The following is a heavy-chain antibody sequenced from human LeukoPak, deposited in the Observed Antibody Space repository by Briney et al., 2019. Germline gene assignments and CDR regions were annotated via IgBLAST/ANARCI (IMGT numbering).Heavy chain of an antibody. CDR2: ISSDGSDT. CDR3: ARDWGGGSGAGIDC. CDR1: GFTFSSYW. Sequence: GGSLRLSCAASGFTFSSYWMHWVRQAPGKGLVWVSRISSDGSDTTYADSVKGRFTISRDDAKNSLHLQMNGLRAEDTAVYYCARDWGGGSGAGIDCWGQGTLVTVSS. D-gene: IGHD3-10*01. J-gene: IGHJ4*02. V-gene: IGHV3-74*01.